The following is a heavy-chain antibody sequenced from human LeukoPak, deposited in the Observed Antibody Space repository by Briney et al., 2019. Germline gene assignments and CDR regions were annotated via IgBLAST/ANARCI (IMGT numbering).Heavy chain of an antibody. Sequence: SGTLSLTCAVSGGSISSGGYSWSWIRQPPGKGLEWIGYIYHSGSTYYDPSLKSRVTISVDRSKNQFSLKLSSVTAEDTAVYYCARDPYSSGWYKDAFDIWGQGTMVTVSS. CDR1: GGSISSGGYS. D-gene: IGHD6-19*01. V-gene: IGHV4-30-2*01. CDR2: IYHSGST. J-gene: IGHJ3*02. CDR3: ARDPYSSGWYKDAFDI.